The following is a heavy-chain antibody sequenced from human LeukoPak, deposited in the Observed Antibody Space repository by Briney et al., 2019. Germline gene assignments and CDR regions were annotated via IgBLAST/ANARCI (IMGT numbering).Heavy chain of an antibody. Sequence: SETLSLTCTVSGGSISSYYWSWIRQPPGKGLEWIGYMYYSGSTNYNPSLKSRVTISVDTSKNQFSLKLSSVTAADTAVYYCARVLGYCSSTSCQKLFDYWGQGTLVTVSS. CDR1: GGSISSYY. J-gene: IGHJ4*02. CDR2: MYYSGST. V-gene: IGHV4-59*01. CDR3: ARVLGYCSSTSCQKLFDY. D-gene: IGHD2-2*01.